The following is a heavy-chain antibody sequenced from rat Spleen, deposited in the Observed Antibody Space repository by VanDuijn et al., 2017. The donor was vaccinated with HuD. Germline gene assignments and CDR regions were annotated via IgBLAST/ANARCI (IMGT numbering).Heavy chain of an antibody. V-gene: IGHV2S61*01. CDR1: GFSLSSYG. Sequence: QVQLKESGPGLVQPSQTLSLTCTFSGFSLSSYGLIWVRQPPGKGLEWMGVIWGNGNTNYNSPLKSRLSISRDTSKSQVFLKMNNLQTEDTAMYFCARSLPGYNAFAYWGQGTLVTVSS. CDR2: IWGNGNT. J-gene: IGHJ3*01. CDR3: ARSLPGYNAFAY. D-gene: IGHD1-4*01.